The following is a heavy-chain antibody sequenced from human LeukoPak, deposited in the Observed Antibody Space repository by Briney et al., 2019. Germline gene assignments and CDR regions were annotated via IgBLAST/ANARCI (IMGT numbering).Heavy chain of an antibody. V-gene: IGHV4-59*01. CDR3: ARERYFDWLAPWFDP. CDR1: GGSISSYY. CDR2: IYYSGST. Sequence: PSETLSLTCTVSGGSISSYYWSWIRQPPGKGLEWIGYIYYSGSTYYNPSLKSRVTISLDTSKKQFSLKLSSVTAADAAVYYCARERYFDWLAPWFDPWGQGTLVTVSS. J-gene: IGHJ5*02. D-gene: IGHD3-9*01.